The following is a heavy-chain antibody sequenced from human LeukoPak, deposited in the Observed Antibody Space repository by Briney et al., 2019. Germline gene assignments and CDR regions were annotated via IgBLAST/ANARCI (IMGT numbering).Heavy chain of an antibody. CDR1: GYTFTGYY. V-gene: IGHV1-2*02. J-gene: IGHJ5*02. CDR3: ARNIAAAGPRRNNNWFDP. CDR2: INPNSGGT. D-gene: IGHD6-13*01. Sequence: ASVKVSCKASGYTFTGYYMHWVRQAPGQGLEWMGWINPNSGGTNYAQKFQGRVTMTRDTSISTAYMELSRLRSDDTAAYYCARNIAAAGPRRNNNWFDPWGQGTLVTVSS.